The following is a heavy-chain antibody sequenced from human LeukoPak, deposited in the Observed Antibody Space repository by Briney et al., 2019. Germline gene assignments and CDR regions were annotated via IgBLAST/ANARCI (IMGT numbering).Heavy chain of an antibody. J-gene: IGHJ4*02. D-gene: IGHD3-16*01. CDR3: ARDARYVW. Sequence: GGSLRLSCVASGFTFSTFGMNWVRQAPGKGLEWVSSISSSSSYIYYADSVKGRFTISRDNAKNSLYLQMNSLRAEDTAVYYCARDARYVWWGQGTLVTVSS. CDR2: ISSSSSYI. CDR1: GFTFSTFG. V-gene: IGHV3-21*01.